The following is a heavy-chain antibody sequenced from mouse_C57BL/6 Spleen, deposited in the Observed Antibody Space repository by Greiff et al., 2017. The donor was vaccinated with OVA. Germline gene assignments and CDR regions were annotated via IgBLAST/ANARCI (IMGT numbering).Heavy chain of an antibody. Sequence: QVQLQQSGAELVRPGASVKLSCKASGYTFTDYYINWVKQRPGQGLEWIARIYPGSGNNYYNEKFKGKGTLTAEKSSSTAYMQLSSLTSADSAVYFCARDDYDAMDYWGQGTSVTVSS. CDR1: GYTFTDYY. J-gene: IGHJ4*01. V-gene: IGHV1-76*01. CDR2: IYPGSGNN. CDR3: ARDDYDAMDY.